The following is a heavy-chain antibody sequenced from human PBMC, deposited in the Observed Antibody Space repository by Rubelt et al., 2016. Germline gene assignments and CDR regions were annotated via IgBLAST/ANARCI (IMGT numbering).Heavy chain of an antibody. Sequence: EVQLVESGGGLVQPGGSLRLSCEGSGFIFSSNYMAWVRQAPGKGPEWVAHINQDGSQKYHVDSLQGRFTISRDNAKNLLYLQMNSLRPEDTAVYYCAREVGRSFDYCGQGALVTVSS. CDR2: INQDGSQK. D-gene: IGHD2-2*01. CDR3: AREVGRSFDY. CDR1: GFIFSSNY. V-gene: IGHV3-7*04. J-gene: IGHJ4*02.